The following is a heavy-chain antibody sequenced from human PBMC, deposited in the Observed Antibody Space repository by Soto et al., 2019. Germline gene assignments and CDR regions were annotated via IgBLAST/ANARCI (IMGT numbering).Heavy chain of an antibody. CDR3: ARGIDYGDYGFYYYYYMDV. D-gene: IGHD4-17*01. J-gene: IGHJ6*03. CDR1: GGSFSGYY. CDR2: INHSGST. Sequence: SETLSLTCAVYGGSFSGYYWSWIRQPPGKGLEWIGEINHSGSTNYNPSLKSRVTISVDTSKNQFSLKLSSVTAADTAVYYCARGIDYGDYGFYYYYYMDVWGKGPRSPSP. V-gene: IGHV4-34*01.